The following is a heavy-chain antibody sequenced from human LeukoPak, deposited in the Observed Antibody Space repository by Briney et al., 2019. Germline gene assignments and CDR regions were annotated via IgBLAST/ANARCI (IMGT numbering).Heavy chain of an antibody. V-gene: IGHV3-21*01. CDR3: ARDQRTELGSDAYYYDSSDAFDI. CDR1: GFTFSSYS. CDR2: ISSSSSYI. D-gene: IGHD3-22*01. J-gene: IGHJ3*02. Sequence: TGGSLRLSCAASGFTFSSYSMNWVRQAPGEGLEWVSSISSSSSYIYYADSVKGRFTISRDNTKNSLYLQMNSLRAEDTAVYYCARDQRTELGSDAYYYDSSDAFDIWGQGTMVTVSS.